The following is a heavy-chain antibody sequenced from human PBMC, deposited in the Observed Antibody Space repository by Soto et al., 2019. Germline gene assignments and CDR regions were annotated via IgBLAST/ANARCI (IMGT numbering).Heavy chain of an antibody. V-gene: IGHV3-23*01. J-gene: IGHJ4*02. Sequence: EVQLLESGGGLVQPGGSLRLSCAASGFTFSSYAMNWVRQAPGKGLEWVSVISGSGGSTYYADSVKGRFTISRDNSKNPLYLQMNSLRAEDTAVSYCARRSSSWYFDYWGQGTLVTVSS. D-gene: IGHD6-13*01. CDR3: ARRSSSWYFDY. CDR1: GFTFSSYA. CDR2: ISGSGGST.